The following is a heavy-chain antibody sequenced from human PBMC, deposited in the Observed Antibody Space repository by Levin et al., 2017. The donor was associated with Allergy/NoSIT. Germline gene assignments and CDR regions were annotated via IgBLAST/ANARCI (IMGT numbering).Heavy chain of an antibody. CDR2: IYDGGST. V-gene: IGHV3-53*01. Sequence: GESLKISCAASGFTASKKYMSWVRQAPGKGLQWVSVIYDGGSTFYADSVKGRFTISKDNSKNTLYLQMNSLRTEDTAVYYCAREGDYGSGSYLDPAYWGQGTLVSVSS. CDR3: AREGDYGSGSYLDPAY. J-gene: IGHJ4*02. CDR1: GFTASKKY. D-gene: IGHD3-10*01.